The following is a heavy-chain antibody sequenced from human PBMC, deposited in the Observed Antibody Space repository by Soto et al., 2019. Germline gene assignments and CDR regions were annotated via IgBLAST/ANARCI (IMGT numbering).Heavy chain of an antibody. V-gene: IGHV3-21*01. Sequence: EVQLVESGGGLVKPGGSLRLSCAASGFTFSSYSMNWVRQAPGKGLEWVSSISSSSSYIYYADSVKGRFTISRDNAKNSLYLEKNSLRAEDTAVYYCARDGGGDIVVVPAAIDYYYYYGMDVWGQGTTVTVSS. D-gene: IGHD2-2*01. CDR3: ARDGGGDIVVVPAAIDYYYYYGMDV. CDR2: ISSSSSYI. CDR1: GFTFSSYS. J-gene: IGHJ6*02.